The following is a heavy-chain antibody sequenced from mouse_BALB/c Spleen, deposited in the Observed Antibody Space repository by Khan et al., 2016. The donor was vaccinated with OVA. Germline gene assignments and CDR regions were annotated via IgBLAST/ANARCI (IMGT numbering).Heavy chain of an antibody. CDR2: ISSAGDYT. Sequence: EVELVESGGDLVKSGGSLKLSCAASGFTFSPYSMSWVRQTPDKRLEWVATISSAGDYTYYPDSVKGRFNISRDNAKNALYLQMFSLKSEDTAMYYCSTHLTGSFAYWGQGTLVTVSA. V-gene: IGHV5-6*01. D-gene: IGHD4-1*01. CDR3: STHLTGSFAY. CDR1: GFTFSPYS. J-gene: IGHJ3*01.